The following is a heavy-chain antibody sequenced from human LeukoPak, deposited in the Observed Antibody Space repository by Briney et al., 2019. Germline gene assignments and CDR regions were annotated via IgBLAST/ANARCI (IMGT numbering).Heavy chain of an antibody. V-gene: IGHV4-4*07. D-gene: IGHD2-2*01. CDR3: ARERPDIVVVPAATDYYYYMDV. Sequence: SETLSLTCTVSGGSISSYYWSWIRQPAGKGLEWIGRIYTSGSTNYNPSLKSRVTMSVDTSKNQFSLKLSSVTAADTAVYYCARERPDIVVVPAATDYYYYMDVWGKGTTVTASS. CDR2: IYTSGST. J-gene: IGHJ6*03. CDR1: GGSISSYY.